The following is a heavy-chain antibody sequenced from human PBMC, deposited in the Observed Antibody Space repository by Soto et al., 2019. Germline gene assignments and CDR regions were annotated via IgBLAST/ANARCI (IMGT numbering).Heavy chain of an antibody. Sequence: GGSLRLSCAASGFTFSSYSMNWVRQAPGKGLEWVSYISSSSSTIYYADSVKGRFTISRDNAKNSLYLQMNSLRDEDTAVYYCARGVPYSSSWYNWFDPWGQGTLVTVSS. D-gene: IGHD6-13*01. CDR2: ISSSSSTI. CDR1: GFTFSSYS. V-gene: IGHV3-48*02. CDR3: ARGVPYSSSWYNWFDP. J-gene: IGHJ5*02.